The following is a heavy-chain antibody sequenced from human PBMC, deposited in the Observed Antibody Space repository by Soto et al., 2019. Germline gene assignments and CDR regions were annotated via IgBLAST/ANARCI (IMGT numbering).Heavy chain of an antibody. CDR1: GYTFTSYY. V-gene: IGHV1-46*03. CDR3: ARDFLGYYDFWSGYYGDYYYYMDV. CDR2: INPSGGST. D-gene: IGHD3-3*01. J-gene: IGHJ6*03. Sequence: ASVKVSCKASGYTFTSYYVHWVRQAPGQGLEWMGIINPSGGSTSYAQKFQGRVTMTRDTSTSTVYMELSSLRSEDTAVYYCARDFLGYYDFWSGYYGDYYYYMDVWGKGTTVTVSS.